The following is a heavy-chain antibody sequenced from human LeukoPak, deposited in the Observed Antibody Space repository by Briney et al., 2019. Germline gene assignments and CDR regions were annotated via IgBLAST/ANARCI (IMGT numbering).Heavy chain of an antibody. V-gene: IGHV4-39*01. D-gene: IGHD3-10*01. Sequence: KPSETLSLTYTVSGGSINSNLDYWGWLRQPPGKGLDWIGSLYYSGTTYYNPSLESRVTISVDTSKNQFSLKLNSVTAADTAVYYCAKTMWIRGMAPFDYWGQGTLVTVSS. CDR1: GGSINSNLDY. J-gene: IGHJ4*02. CDR2: LYYSGTT. CDR3: AKTMWIRGMAPFDY.